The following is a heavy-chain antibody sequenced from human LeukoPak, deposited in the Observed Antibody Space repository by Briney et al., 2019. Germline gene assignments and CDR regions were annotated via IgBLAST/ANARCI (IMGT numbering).Heavy chain of an antibody. CDR1: GFTFSGYW. Sequence: PGGSLRLSCAASGFTFSGYWMSCVRHAPGKGREWGANIKQDGSEKYYVDSVKGRFTITTENTNNYLYLQMNSPRAEDKAVYYCARGYYYWVFWGQGNVVIVSA. J-gene: IGHJ4*02. D-gene: IGHD3-10*01. CDR2: IKQDGSEK. V-gene: IGHV3-7*05. CDR3: ARGYYYWVF.